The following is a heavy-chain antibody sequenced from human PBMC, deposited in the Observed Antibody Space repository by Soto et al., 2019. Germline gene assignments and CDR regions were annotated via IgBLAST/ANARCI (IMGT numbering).Heavy chain of an antibody. V-gene: IGHV1-8*01. CDR1: GYTFTSYD. J-gene: IGHJ4*02. CDR2: MNPNSGNT. Sequence: QVQLVQSGAEVKKPGASVKVSCKASGYTFTSYDINWVRQATGQGLEWMGWMNPNSGNTGYAPKFQGSLTMTSTTSISTAYMELSSLRSEDTAVYYCASERSGFYDYWGQGTLVTVSS. D-gene: IGHD3-22*01. CDR3: ASERSGFYDY.